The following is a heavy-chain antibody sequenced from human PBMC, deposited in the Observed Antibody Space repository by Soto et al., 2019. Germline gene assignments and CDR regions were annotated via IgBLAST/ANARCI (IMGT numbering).Heavy chain of an antibody. J-gene: IGHJ4*02. V-gene: IGHV6-1*01. CDR2: TYFRSKWYT. CDR1: GDSVSSNSAA. CDR3: TDRDVQY. Sequence: QVQLQQSGPGLVKPSQTLSLTCAISGDSVSSNSAAWNWIRQSSSRGLEWLGRTYFRSKWYTGYAPSVKSRITINPDTSKNQFSLQLTSVTPEDTAVYYCTDRDVQYWGQGTLVTVSS.